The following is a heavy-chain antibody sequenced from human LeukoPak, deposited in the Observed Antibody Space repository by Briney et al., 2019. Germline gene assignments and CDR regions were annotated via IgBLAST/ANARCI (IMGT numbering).Heavy chain of an antibody. CDR1: GGSFSGYY. CDR3: ARGADYYGSGSSVAFDI. D-gene: IGHD3-10*01. V-gene: IGHV4-34*01. Sequence: SETLSLTCAVYGGSFSGYYWSWIRQPPGKGMEWIGEINHSGSTNCNPSLKSRVTISVDTSKNQFSLKLSSVTAADTAVYYCARGADYYGSGSSVAFDIWGQGTMVTVSS. J-gene: IGHJ3*02. CDR2: INHSGST.